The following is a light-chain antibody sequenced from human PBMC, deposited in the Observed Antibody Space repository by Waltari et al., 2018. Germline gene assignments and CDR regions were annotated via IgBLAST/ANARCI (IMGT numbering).Light chain of an antibody. Sequence: VLTQSPDTLSLSPGERATLSCRASQNVYSSYLAWYQQKPGQAPRLLIYDASNRATGIPARFSGSGSGTDFTLTISSLEPEDFAVYYCQQSSAFGQGTKLEIK. CDR2: DAS. CDR1: QNVYSSY. V-gene: IGKV3-11*01. J-gene: IGKJ2*01. CDR3: QQSSA.